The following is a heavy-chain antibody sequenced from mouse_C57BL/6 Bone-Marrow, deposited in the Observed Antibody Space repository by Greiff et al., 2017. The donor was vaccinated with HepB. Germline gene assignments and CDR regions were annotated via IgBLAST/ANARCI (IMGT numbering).Heavy chain of an antibody. CDR1: GYAFSSSW. D-gene: IGHD2-1*01. CDR2: IYPGDGDT. J-gene: IGHJ2*01. V-gene: IGHV1-82*01. CDR3: ARSGYGNN. Sequence: QVQLKESGPELVKPGASVKISCKASGYAFSSSWMNWVKQRPGKGLEWIGRIYPGDGDTNYNGKVKGKATLTADKSSSTAYMQLSSLTSEDSAVYFCARSGYGNNWGQGTTLTVSS.